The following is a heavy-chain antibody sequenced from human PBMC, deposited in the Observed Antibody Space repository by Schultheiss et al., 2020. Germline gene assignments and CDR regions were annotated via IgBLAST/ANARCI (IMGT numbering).Heavy chain of an antibody. D-gene: IGHD2-15*01. CDR2: IKQDGSEK. J-gene: IGHJ3*02. V-gene: IGHV3-7*01. Sequence: IKQDGSEKNYVDSVKGRFTMSRDNAKKSLHLQMNSLRAEDTAVYYCARECCSGGSCYCADAFDIWGQGTMVTVSS. CDR3: ARECCSGGSCYCADAFDI.